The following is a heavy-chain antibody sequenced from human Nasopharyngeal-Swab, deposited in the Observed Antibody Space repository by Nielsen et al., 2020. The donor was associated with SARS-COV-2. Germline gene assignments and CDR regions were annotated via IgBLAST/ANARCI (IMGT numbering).Heavy chain of an antibody. J-gene: IGHJ3*02. V-gene: IGHV1-18*01. CDR3: ANFPDGDYLERSLNDAFDI. Sequence: ASVKVSCKASGYTFTSYGISWVRQAPGQGLEWMGWISAYNGNTNYAQKFQGRVTITADESTSTAYMELSSLRSEDTAVYYCANFPDGDYLERSLNDAFDIWGQGTMVTVSS. D-gene: IGHD4-17*01. CDR2: ISAYNGNT. CDR1: GYTFTSYG.